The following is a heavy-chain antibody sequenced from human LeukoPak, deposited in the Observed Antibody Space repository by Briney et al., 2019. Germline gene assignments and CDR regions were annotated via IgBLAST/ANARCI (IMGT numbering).Heavy chain of an antibody. CDR3: ARRVVGATRLYYFDY. D-gene: IGHD1-26*01. V-gene: IGHV4-39*07. CDR1: GGSISSSSYY. CDR2: IYYSGST. Sequence: PSETLSLTCTVSGGSISSSSYYWGWIRQPPGKGLEWIGSIYYSGSTYYNPSLKSRVTISVDTSKNQFSLKLSSVTAADTAVYYCARRVVGATRLYYFDYWGQGTLVTVSS. J-gene: IGHJ4*02.